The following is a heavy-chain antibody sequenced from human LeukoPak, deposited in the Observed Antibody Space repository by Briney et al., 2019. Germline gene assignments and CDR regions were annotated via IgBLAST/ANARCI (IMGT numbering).Heavy chain of an antibody. CDR2: IKQDGSEK. CDR3: ARRAVYYDILTGLKVPVPTWFDP. J-gene: IGHJ5*02. V-gene: IGHV3-7*03. Sequence: GGSLRLSCAASGFTFSSYWMSWVRQAPGKGLEWVANIKQDGSEKYYVDSVKGRFTISRDNAKNSLYLQMNSLRAEDTAVYYCARRAVYYDILTGLKVPVPTWFDPWGQGTLVTVSS. D-gene: IGHD3-9*01. CDR1: GFTFSSYW.